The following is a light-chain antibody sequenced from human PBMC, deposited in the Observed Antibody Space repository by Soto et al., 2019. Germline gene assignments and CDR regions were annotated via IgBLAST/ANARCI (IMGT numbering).Light chain of an antibody. CDR1: QTVNNNY. J-gene: IGKJ3*01. CDR3: QQYNNWPFT. V-gene: IGKV3-20*01. Sequence: EIVLTQSPGTLSLSPGERATLSCRASQTVNNNYLAWYQQKPGQAPRLLLFDASTRATGIPDRFSGSGSGTDFTLTISRLEPEDFAVYYCQQYNNWPFTFGPGTKVDIK. CDR2: DAS.